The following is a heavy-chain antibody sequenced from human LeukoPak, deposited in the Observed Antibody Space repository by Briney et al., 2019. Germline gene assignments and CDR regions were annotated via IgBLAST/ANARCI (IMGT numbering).Heavy chain of an antibody. D-gene: IGHD2-15*01. V-gene: IGHV3-23*01. CDR1: GFTFSGYG. CDR2: ISGSGGST. CDR3: AKGVGYSSGGNCQQFDD. Sequence: GGSLRLSCAASGFTFSGYGMSWVRQAPGKGLKWVSAISGSGGSTYYADSVKGRTTISRDNSKNTLYLQMNSLRTEDTAVYYCAKGVGYSSGGNCQQFDDWGQGTLV. J-gene: IGHJ4*02.